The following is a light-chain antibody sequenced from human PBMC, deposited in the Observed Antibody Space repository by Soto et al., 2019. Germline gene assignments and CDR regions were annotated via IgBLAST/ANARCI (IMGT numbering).Light chain of an antibody. CDR1: SSDIGGYNY. CDR3: SSYTSSNTLI. V-gene: IGLV2-14*01. J-gene: IGLJ2*01. CDR2: EVT. Sequence: QSALTQPASVSGSPGQSITISCIGASSDIGGYNYVSWYQQHPGKAPKLIIYEVTNRPSGVSNRFSGSKSGNTASLTISGLQAEDEADYYCSSYTSSNTLIFGGGTKVTVL.